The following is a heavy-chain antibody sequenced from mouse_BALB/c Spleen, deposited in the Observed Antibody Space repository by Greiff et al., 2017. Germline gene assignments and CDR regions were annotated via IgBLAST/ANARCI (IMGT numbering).Heavy chain of an antibody. D-gene: IGHD1-1*01. CDR2: ISSGSSTI. CDR1: GFTFSSFG. J-gene: IGHJ2*01. Sequence: DVKLVESGGGLVQPGGSRKLSCAASGFTFSSFGMHWVRQAPEKGLEWVAYISSGSSTIYYADTVKGRFTISRDNPKNTLFLQMTSLRSEDTAMYYCARSKHGSSYFYYFDYWGQGTTLTVSS. CDR3: ARSKHGSSYFYYFDY. V-gene: IGHV5-17*02.